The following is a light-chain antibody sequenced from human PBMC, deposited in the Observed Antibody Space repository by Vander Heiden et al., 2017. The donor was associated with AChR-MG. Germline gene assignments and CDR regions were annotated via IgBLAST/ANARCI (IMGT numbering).Light chain of an antibody. CDR1: PCSVSTSYY. V-gene: IGLV8-61*01. CDR2: NTN. J-gene: IGLJ3*02. CDR3: VLYMGSGTSWV. Sequence: QTVVTQEPSCSVSPGGTVTLPCGFSPCSVSTSYYPSWYQQTPGQAPRTLIYNTNTRSSGVPDRFSGSILGNKAALTITGAQADDESDYYCVLYMGSGTSWVFGGGTKLTVL.